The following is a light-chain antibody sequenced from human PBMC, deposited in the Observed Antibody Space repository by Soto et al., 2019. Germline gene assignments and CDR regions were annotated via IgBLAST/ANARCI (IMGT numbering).Light chain of an antibody. CDR2: ATS. CDR1: QSIDSAY. J-gene: IGKJ1*01. Sequence: EIVLTQSPGTLSLSPRERATFSCRASQSIDSAYLAWYQQKPGQAPRLLIYATSSRATGIPDRFSGSGSGTDFALTISRLEPEDFAVYFCQQYDTSPRTFGQGTKVVIK. CDR3: QQYDTSPRT. V-gene: IGKV3-20*01.